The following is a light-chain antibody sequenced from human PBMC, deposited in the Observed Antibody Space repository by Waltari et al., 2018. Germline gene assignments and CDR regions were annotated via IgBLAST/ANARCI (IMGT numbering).Light chain of an antibody. CDR1: SSDVGGYNY. J-gene: IGLJ3*02. Sequence: QSTLTQPASVSGSPGQSITISCTGTSSDVGGYNYVSWYQQYPGQAPKLIIYDVSHWPSGISNRFSASKSGITASLTISGLQAEDEADYFCCSFTRTSTWVFGGGTKLTVL. CDR2: DVS. V-gene: IGLV2-14*01. CDR3: CSFTRTSTWV.